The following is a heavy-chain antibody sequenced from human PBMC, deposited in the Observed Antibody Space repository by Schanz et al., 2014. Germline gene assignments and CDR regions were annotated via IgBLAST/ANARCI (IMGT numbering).Heavy chain of an antibody. V-gene: IGHV1-18*01. CDR3: ARDRDQWDGNFCDF. CDR1: GYTFTSSG. J-gene: IGHJ4*02. Sequence: QVQLVQSGAEVKKPGASVKVSCKASGYTFTSSGFSWVRQAPGQGLEWMGWINGYNAHTNYAQKFQGRVTMTTDTSTSTVYMELRSLRSDDTAVYYCARDRDQWDGNFCDFWGQGTLLAVSS. D-gene: IGHD1-26*01. CDR2: INGYNAHT.